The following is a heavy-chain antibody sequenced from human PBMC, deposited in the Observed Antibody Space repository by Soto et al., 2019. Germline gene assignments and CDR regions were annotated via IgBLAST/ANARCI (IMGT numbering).Heavy chain of an antibody. CDR1: GFDFGSFG. CDR2: IVVATGSP. D-gene: IGHD2-21*01. J-gene: IGHJ4*03. Sequence: QMQLVQSGPEVKKPGTSVKVSCKASGFDFGSFGIQWLRQSQGQGFEWIGWIVVATGSPNYAPNCQGRVTTTRDMYTTTAHMDLTSLRSDDTAVYFCSAARPHIAIEWPVWGQGTMVAVSS. CDR3: SAARPHIAIEWPV. V-gene: IGHV1-58*02.